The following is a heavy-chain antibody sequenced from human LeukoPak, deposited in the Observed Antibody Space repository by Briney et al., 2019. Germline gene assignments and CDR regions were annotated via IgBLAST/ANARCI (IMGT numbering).Heavy chain of an antibody. CDR2: IYSGGST. CDR1: GFTVSSNY. D-gene: IGHD1-14*01. V-gene: IGHV3-53*01. Sequence: GGSLRLSGAASGFTVSSNYMSWVRQAPGKGLEWVSVIYSGGSTYYADSVKGRFTISRDNSKNTLYLQMNSLRAEDTAVYYCARDNRGYYYYYGMDVWGQGTTVTVSS. J-gene: IGHJ6*02. CDR3: ARDNRGYYYYYGMDV.